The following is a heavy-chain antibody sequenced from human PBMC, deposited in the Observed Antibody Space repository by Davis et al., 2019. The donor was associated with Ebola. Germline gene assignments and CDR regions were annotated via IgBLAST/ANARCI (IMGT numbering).Heavy chain of an antibody. CDR2: INPNSGDT. J-gene: IGHJ4*02. Sequence: AASVTVSCQASRYTFPRYYIHWVRQAPGQGLEWMGWINPNSGDTKYSQKFQDWVTMTRDTPISTAYMELNRLTSDDTAVYYCARDRVCSGATCYAYFDFWGQGTLVTVSS. D-gene: IGHD2-15*01. V-gene: IGHV1-2*04. CDR3: ARDRVCSGATCYAYFDF. CDR1: RYTFPRYY.